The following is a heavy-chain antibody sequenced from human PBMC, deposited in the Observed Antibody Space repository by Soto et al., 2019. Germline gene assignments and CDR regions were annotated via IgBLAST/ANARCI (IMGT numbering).Heavy chain of an antibody. J-gene: IGHJ6*03. CDR1: GGSISSSSYY. D-gene: IGHD2-15*01. CDR2: IYYSGST. V-gene: IGHV4-39*01. CDR3: ARQWCSGGSCYHYYYYYMDV. Sequence: SETLSLTCTVSGGSISSSSYYWGWIRQPPGKGLEWIGSIYYSGSTYYNPSLESRVTISVDTSKNQFSLKLSSVTAADTAVYYCARQWCSGGSCYHYYYYYMDVWGKGTTVTVSS.